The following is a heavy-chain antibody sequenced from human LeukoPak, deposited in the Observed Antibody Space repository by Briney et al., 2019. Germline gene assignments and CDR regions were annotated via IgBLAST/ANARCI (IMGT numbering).Heavy chain of an antibody. V-gene: IGHV3-30*18. Sequence: GGSLRLSCAAFGFTFSSYGMHWVRQAPGKGLEWVAVISYAGDNAYYADSVKGRFTISRDNSKNTLYLQMNTLRAEDTAVYYCAKGVKHIVVVTAQHYFDYWGQGTLVTVSS. CDR2: ISYAGDNA. D-gene: IGHD2-21*02. J-gene: IGHJ4*02. CDR3: AKGVKHIVVVTAQHYFDY. CDR1: GFTFSSYG.